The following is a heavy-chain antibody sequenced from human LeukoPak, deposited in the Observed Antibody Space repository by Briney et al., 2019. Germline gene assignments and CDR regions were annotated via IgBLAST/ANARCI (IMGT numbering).Heavy chain of an antibody. J-gene: IGHJ4*02. CDR3: ARGPLEGISLSLY. V-gene: IGHV1-2*02. D-gene: IGHD6-13*01. CDR1: GYTFTGYY. Sequence: ASVKVSCKASGYTFTGYYMHWVRQAPGQGLEWMGWINPNSGGTNYAQKFQGRVTMTRDTSISTAYMELSRLRSDDAAVYYCARGPLEGISLSLYWGQGTLVTVSS. CDR2: INPNSGGT.